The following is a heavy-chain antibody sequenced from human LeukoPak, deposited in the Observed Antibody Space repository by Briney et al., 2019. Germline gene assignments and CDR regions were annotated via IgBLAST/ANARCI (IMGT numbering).Heavy chain of an antibody. D-gene: IGHD4-23*01. CDR1: GDSIDSGTYY. V-gene: IGHV4-39*01. CDR2: IHYSGNT. Sequence: PSETLSLTCAVSGDSIDSGTYYWGWIRQPPGKGLEWIGSIHYSGNTYYNSSLKSRVSISADMSKNQFSVMLTSVTSADTAGYYCARHDEYGGNPTFDYWGQGTLVTVSS. CDR3: ARHDEYGGNPTFDY. J-gene: IGHJ4*02.